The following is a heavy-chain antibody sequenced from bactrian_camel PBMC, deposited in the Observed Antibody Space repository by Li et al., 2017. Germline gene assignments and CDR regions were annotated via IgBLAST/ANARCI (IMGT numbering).Heavy chain of an antibody. CDR2: ITGGGRRT. J-gene: IGHJ6*01. V-gene: IGHV3S40*01. Sequence: SGFAYSDYDMNWVRQARGKGLEWVSAITGGGRRTFYAASVKGRFTISRDNARNTVYLQMNSLISEDTALYYCAAEGRYYSSSGGYLDGRADFGSWGQGTQVTVS. CDR1: GFAYSDYD. D-gene: IGHD2*01. CDR3: AAEGRYYSSSGGYLDGRADFGS.